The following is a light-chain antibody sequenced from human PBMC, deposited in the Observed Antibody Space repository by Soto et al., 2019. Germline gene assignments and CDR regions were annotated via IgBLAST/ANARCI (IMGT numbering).Light chain of an antibody. V-gene: IGLV7-43*01. CDR2: NTS. CDR3: LLYYGAAGV. J-gene: IGLJ2*01. Sequence: QAVVTQEPSLTVCTGGTVTLTCASSTGAVTSGYYPNWFQQKPGQAPSALIYNTSNKHSWTPARFSGSRLGGKAALTPSGVQPEYEAEYYCLLYYGAAGVFGGGTKLTVL. CDR1: TGAVTSGYY.